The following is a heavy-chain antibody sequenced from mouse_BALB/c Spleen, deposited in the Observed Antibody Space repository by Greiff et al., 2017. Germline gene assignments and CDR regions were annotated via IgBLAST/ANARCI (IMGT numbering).Heavy chain of an antibody. V-gene: IGHV3-6*02. D-gene: IGHD1-1*01. CDR1: GYSITSGYY. CDR2: ISYDGSN. CDR3: ARGVYGSSFDY. J-gene: IGHJ2*01. Sequence: ESGPGLVKPSQSLSLTCSVTGYSITSGYYWNWIRQFPGNKLEWMGYISYDGSNNYNPSLKNRISITRDTSKNQFFLKLNSVTTEDTATYYCARGVYGSSFDYWGQGTTLTVSS.